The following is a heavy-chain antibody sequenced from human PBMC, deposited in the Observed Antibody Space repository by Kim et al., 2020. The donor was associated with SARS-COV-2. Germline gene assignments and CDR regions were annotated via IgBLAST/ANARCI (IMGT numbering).Heavy chain of an antibody. CDR1: GFTLISHG. J-gene: IGHJ6*03. CDR2: ISDDGRQI. V-gene: IGHV3-30*02. D-gene: IGHD3-10*01. Sequence: GGSLRLSCAASGFTLISHGIHWVRQAPGKGLEWVSFISDDGRQISYEDSVKGRFTISRDNSKNMLYLEMGNLRAEDTAVYYCAKGKSGSGYYYMDVWGTGTTVMVSS. CDR3: AKGKSGSGYYYMDV.